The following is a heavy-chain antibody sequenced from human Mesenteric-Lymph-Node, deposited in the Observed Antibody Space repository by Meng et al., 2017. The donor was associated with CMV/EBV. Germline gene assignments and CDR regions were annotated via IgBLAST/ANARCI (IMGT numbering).Heavy chain of an antibody. V-gene: IGHV3-23*01. CDR2: INYNGGST. CDR1: GFTFRSYW. J-gene: IGHJ4*02. Sequence: GEALKIFCAASGFTFRSYWMTWVRQAPGKGLEWVSAINYNGGSTYHADSVKGRFPISRDDSKNTLYLQMNSLRAEDTAIYYCAKGDSAMVPEIWGQGTLVTVSS. D-gene: IGHD5-18*01. CDR3: AKGDSAMVPEI.